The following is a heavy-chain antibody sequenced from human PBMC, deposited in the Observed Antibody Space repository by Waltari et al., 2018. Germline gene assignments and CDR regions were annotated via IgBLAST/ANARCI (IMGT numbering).Heavy chain of an antibody. CDR2: IIPIFGTA. CDR3: ARGWAYCSSTSCYTPYYYYYGMDV. V-gene: IGHV1-69*01. J-gene: IGHJ6*02. D-gene: IGHD2-2*02. Sequence: QVQLVQSGAEVKKPGSSVKVSCKASGGTFSSYAISWVRQAPGQGLEWMGGIIPIFGTANYAQKFQGRVTITADESTSTAYMELSSLRSEDTAVYYCARGWAYCSSTSCYTPYYYYYGMDVWGQGTTVTVSS. CDR1: GGTFSSYA.